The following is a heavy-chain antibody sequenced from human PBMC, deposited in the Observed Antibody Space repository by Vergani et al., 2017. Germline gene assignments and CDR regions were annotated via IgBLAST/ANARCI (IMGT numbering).Heavy chain of an antibody. J-gene: IGHJ4*02. Sequence: QVQLVQSGAEVKKPGASVKVSCKASGYTFTSYGISWVRQAPGQGLEWMGWINPNSGGTNYAQKFQGRVTMTRDTSISTAYMELSRLRSDDTAVYYCARRLPNWGSRGFDYWGQGTLVTVSS. D-gene: IGHD7-27*01. V-gene: IGHV1-2*02. CDR3: ARRLPNWGSRGFDY. CDR2: INPNSGGT. CDR1: GYTFTSYG.